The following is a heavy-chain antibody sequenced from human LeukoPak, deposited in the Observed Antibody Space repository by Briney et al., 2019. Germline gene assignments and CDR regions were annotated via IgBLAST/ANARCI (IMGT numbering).Heavy chain of an antibody. CDR3: ARDIGYYRFDY. CDR1: GFTFSKFW. D-gene: IGHD1-26*01. V-gene: IGHV3-7*03. CDR2: IKPDGSGK. Sequence: GGSLRLSCAASGFTFSKFWMTWVRQAPGKGLEWVAHIKPDGSGKDYVDSVRGRFIISRDNAKNSLYLQMNSLTAEDTAVYYCARDIGYYRFDYWGQGTLVTVFS. J-gene: IGHJ4*02.